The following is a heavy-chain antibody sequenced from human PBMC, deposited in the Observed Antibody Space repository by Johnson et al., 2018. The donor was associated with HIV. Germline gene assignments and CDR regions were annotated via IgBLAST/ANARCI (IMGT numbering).Heavy chain of an antibody. CDR1: GLTFSSFA. V-gene: IGHV3-74*02. Sequence: VQLVESGGGLVQPGGSLRLSCAASGLTFSSFAMNWVRQAPGKGLEWVSRITNDGSSTNYADPVKGRFSISRDNAKNTLYLQMSSLRAEDTDVYYCAATYYNFWSGYSGALDIWGQGTMVTVSS. D-gene: IGHD3-3*01. CDR3: AATYYNFWSGYSGALDI. CDR2: ITNDGSST. J-gene: IGHJ3*02.